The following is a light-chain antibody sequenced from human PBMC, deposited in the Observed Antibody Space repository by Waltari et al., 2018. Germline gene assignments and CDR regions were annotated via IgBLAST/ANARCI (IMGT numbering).Light chain of an antibody. CDR2: WAS. Sequence: DIVMTQSPEYLAVSLGERATINCKSSQSLLHFSNNEFYLAWYQQKPGQSPKLLVHWASTRESGVPDRFSGSGSGREFTLTISSLQAEDVAVYYCQQYYSIPHTFGQGTRLEIK. V-gene: IGKV4-1*01. J-gene: IGKJ2*01. CDR3: QQYYSIPHT. CDR1: QSLLHFSNNEFY.